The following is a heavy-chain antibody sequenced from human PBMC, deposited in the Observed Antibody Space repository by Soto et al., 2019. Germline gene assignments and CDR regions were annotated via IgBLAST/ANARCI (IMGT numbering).Heavy chain of an antibody. D-gene: IGHD3-10*01. CDR1: GYTFTSYA. CDR2: INAGNGNT. CDR3: ARDMGFGLSDY. J-gene: IGHJ4*02. V-gene: IGHV1-3*01. Sequence: GASVKVSCKASGYTFTSYAMHWVRQAPGQRLEWMGWINAGNGNTKYSQKFQGRVTITRDTSASTAYMELSSLRSDDTAVYYCARDMGFGLSDYWGQGTLVTVSS.